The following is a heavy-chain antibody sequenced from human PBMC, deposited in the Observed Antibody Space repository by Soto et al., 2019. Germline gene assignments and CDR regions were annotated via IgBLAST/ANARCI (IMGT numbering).Heavy chain of an antibody. CDR1: GGSISSYY. J-gene: IGHJ6*02. V-gene: IGHV4-59*01. CDR2: VYFSGST. Sequence: QVQLHESGPGLVKPSEALSLTCTISGGSISSYYWSWIRQTPGKGLEWIGYVYFSGSTNYNPSLKSRVLISIDSSRNQFALNLNPVTAADTAVYYWTIVLYIGHRGYGQRNVCAQGKTVTVSS. D-gene: IGHD5-12*01. CDR3: TIVLYIGHRGYGQRNV.